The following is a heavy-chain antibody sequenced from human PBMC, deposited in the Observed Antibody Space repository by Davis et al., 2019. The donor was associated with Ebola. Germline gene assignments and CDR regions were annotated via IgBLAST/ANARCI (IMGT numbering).Heavy chain of an antibody. J-gene: IGHJ4*02. CDR2: INPNSGGT. CDR1: GYTFTSYY. Sequence: ASVKVSCKASGYTFTSYYMHWVRQAPGQGLEWMGWINPNSGGTNYAQKFQGWVTMTRDTSISTAYMELSRLRSDDTAVYYCARGGTVVTRVIDYWGQGTLVTVSS. CDR3: ARGGTVVTRVIDY. D-gene: IGHD4-23*01. V-gene: IGHV1-2*04.